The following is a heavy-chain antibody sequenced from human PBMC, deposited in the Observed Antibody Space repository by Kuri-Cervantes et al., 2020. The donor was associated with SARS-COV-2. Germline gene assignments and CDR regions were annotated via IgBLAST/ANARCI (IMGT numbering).Heavy chain of an antibody. CDR3: TRWNGYGDF. CDR2: ISGSGGST. Sequence: GGSLRLSCTVSGGSISSSSYYWGWIRQPPGKGLEWVSAISGSGGSTYYADSVKGRFTIARDNSKNTLYLQMSSLRVEDTAVYYCTRWNGYGDFWGQGTLVTVSS. J-gene: IGHJ4*02. V-gene: IGHV3-23*01. CDR1: GGSISSSSYY. D-gene: IGHD5-12*01.